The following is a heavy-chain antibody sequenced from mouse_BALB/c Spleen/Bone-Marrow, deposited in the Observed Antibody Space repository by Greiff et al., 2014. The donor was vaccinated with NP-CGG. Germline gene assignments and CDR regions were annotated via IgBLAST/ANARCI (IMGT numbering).Heavy chain of an antibody. CDR1: GFTFSDYY. CDR2: ISDGGSYT. V-gene: IGHV5-4*02. J-gene: IGHJ3*01. Sequence: EVQGVESGGGLVKPGGSLKLSCAASGFTFSDYYMYWVRQTPEKRLEWVATISDGGSYTYYPDSVEGRFTISRDNAKNNLYLQMSSLKSEDTAMYYCARRWFAYWGQGTLVTVSA. CDR3: ARRWFAY.